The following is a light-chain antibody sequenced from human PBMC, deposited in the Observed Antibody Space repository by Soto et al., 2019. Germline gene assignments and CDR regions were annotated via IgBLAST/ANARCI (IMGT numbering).Light chain of an antibody. CDR3: QTWGTGLV. V-gene: IGLV4-69*01. CDR2: LNSDGSH. J-gene: IGLJ2*01. CDR1: SGHSSSD. Sequence: QLVLTQSPSASASLGASVKLTCTLSSGHSSSDIAWHQQQPEKGPRYLMRLNSDGSHSNGDGIPDRFSGSNSGAERYLTISSLKSEDEADYYCQTWGTGLVFGGETKLTVL.